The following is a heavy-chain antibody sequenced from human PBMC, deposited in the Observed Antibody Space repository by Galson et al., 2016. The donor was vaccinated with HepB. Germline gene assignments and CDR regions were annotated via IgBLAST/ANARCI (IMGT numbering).Heavy chain of an antibody. V-gene: IGHV1-3*01. Sequence: SVKVSCKASGYTFTSYPIHWLRQAPGQGFEWMGWINAGNGDTKYSQRFQGRVSITRDTSASTAYMELFSLRSEDRAVYYCAREDFDCSGGSCYPGWSHYYCYGMDVWGQGTTVTVSS. CDR2: INAGNGDT. CDR1: GYTFTSYP. J-gene: IGHJ6*02. CDR3: AREDFDCSGGSCYPGWSHYYCYGMDV. D-gene: IGHD2-15*01.